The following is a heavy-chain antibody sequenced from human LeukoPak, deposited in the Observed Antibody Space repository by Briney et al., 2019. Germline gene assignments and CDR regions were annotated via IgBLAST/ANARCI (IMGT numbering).Heavy chain of an antibody. D-gene: IGHD6-19*01. J-gene: IGHJ4*02. V-gene: IGHV3-66*01. CDR2: IYNGDST. CDR3: ARSSAWSRWDY. CDR1: GFTDSTNH. Sequence: GGSLRLSCAAFGFTDSTNHMSWVRQAPGKGLEWVSIIYNGDSTYYADSVKGRFTISRDNSKNTLYLQVSSLRVEDTAVYYCARSSAWSRWDYWGQGTLVTVSS.